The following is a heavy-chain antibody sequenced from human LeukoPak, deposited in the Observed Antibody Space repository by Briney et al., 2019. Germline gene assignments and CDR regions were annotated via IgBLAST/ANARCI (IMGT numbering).Heavy chain of an antibody. D-gene: IGHD3-22*01. CDR2: IYSGGST. CDR3: ASPLGDSSGYSVYGMDV. Sequence: PGGSLRLSCAASGFTVSSNYMSWVRQAPGKGLEWVSVIYSGGSTYYADSVKGRFTISRDNSKNTLYLQMNSLRAEDTAVYYCASPLGDSSGYSVYGMDVWGQGTTVTVSS. J-gene: IGHJ6*02. V-gene: IGHV3-53*01. CDR1: GFTVSSNY.